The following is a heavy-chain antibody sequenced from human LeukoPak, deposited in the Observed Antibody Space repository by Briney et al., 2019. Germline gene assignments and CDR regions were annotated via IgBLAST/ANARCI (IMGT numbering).Heavy chain of an antibody. CDR3: ARGSSFSSSSDEYFQH. CDR1: GFTFSSYA. J-gene: IGHJ1*01. V-gene: IGHV3-30*01. CDR2: ISYDGSNK. Sequence: PGGSLRLSCAASGFTFSSYAMHWVRQAPGKGLEWVAVISYDGSNKYHADSVKGRFTISRDNSKNTLYLQMNSLRAEDTAVYYCARGSSFSSSSDEYFQHWGQGTLVTVSS. D-gene: IGHD6-6*01.